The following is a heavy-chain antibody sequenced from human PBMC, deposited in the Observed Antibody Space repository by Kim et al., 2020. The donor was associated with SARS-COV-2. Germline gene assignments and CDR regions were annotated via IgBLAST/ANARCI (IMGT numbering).Heavy chain of an antibody. D-gene: IGHD3-16*02. CDR1: GFTFSNAW. CDR2: IKSKTDGGTT. CDR3: TTDYTYYDYVWGSYRLNYYYYGMDV. V-gene: IGHV3-15*01. J-gene: IGHJ6*02. Sequence: GGSLRLSCAASGFTFSNAWMSWVRQAPGKGLEWVGRIKSKTDGGTTDYAAPVKGRFTISRDDSKNTLYLQMNSLKTEDTAVYYCTTDYTYYDYVWGSYRLNYYYYGMDVWGQGTTVTVSS.